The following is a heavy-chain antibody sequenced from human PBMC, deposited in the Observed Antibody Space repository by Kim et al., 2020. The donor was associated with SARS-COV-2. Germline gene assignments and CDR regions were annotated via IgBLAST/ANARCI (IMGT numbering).Heavy chain of an antibody. J-gene: IGHJ3*02. CDR1: GFIFSSYA. D-gene: IGHD1-1*01. CDR2: IWYDGSNK. V-gene: IGHV3-33*06. Sequence: GGSLRLSCAASGFIFSSYAMHWVRQAPGKGLEWVAVIWYDGSNKYYADSVKGRFTISRDNSKNTLYLQMNSLRAEDTAVYYCANGPWRGGHTLDAFDIWGQGKMVTVSS. CDR3: ANGPWRGGHTLDAFDI.